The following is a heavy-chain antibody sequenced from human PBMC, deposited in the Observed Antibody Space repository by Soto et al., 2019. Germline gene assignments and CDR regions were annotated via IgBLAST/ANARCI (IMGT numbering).Heavy chain of an antibody. D-gene: IGHD3-22*01. CDR3: ARDWYYFDSSGYSKPVYYYYYGLDV. CDR2: INPNTGGT. V-gene: IGHV1-2*02. Sequence: ASVKVSCKASGYTLTDYYMHWVRQAPGQGLEWMGWINPNTGGTKYAQKFQGRVTMTRDTSISTAYMELSSLRSDDTAVYYCARDWYYFDSSGYSKPVYYYYYGLDVWGQGTTVTVSS. CDR1: GYTLTDYY. J-gene: IGHJ6*02.